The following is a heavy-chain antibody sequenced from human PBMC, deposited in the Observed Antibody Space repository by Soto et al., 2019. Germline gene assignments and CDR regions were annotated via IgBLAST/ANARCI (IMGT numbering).Heavy chain of an antibody. J-gene: IGHJ6*03. CDR3: AASGYDYYYYYMDV. Sequence: SETLSLTWTVAGGSISSYYWSWIRQLPGKGLEWIGYIYYSGSTNYNPSLKSRVTISVDTSKNQFSLKLSSVTAADTAVYYCAASGYDYYYYYMDVWRKGTTVTVSS. CDR2: IYYSGST. CDR1: GGSISSYY. V-gene: IGHV4-59*08. D-gene: IGHD3-3*01.